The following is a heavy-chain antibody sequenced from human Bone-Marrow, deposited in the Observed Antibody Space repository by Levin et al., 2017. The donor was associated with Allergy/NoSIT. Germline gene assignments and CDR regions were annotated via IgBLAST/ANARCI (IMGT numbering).Heavy chain of an antibody. CDR3: ARGLNYFNSSGFPPQDY. CDR2: ISGSGTTI. Sequence: GESLKISCAASGFTFSDYYMNWIRQAPGKGLEWVSYISGSGTTIYYGDSVKGRFTISRDNAKNSLYLQMNSLRAEDTAVYYCARGLNYFNSSGFPPQDYWGQGTLVTVSS. V-gene: IGHV3-11*01. CDR1: GFTFSDYY. D-gene: IGHD3-22*01. J-gene: IGHJ4*02.